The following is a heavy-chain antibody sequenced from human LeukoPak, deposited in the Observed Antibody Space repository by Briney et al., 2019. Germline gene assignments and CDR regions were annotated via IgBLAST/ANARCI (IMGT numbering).Heavy chain of an antibody. J-gene: IGHJ6*02. CDR1: GYSFTSYW. Sequence: GDSLKISCKGSGYSFTSYWIGWVRQMPGKGLEWMGIIYPGDSDTRYSPSFQGQVTISADKSISTAYLQWSSLKASDTAMYYCARQRAHCSSTSCYAYYYGMDVWGQGTTVTVSS. V-gene: IGHV5-51*01. D-gene: IGHD2-2*01. CDR2: IYPGDSDT. CDR3: ARQRAHCSSTSCYAYYYGMDV.